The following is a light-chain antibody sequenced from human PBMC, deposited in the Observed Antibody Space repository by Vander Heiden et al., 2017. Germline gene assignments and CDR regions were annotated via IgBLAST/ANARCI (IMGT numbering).Light chain of an antibody. CDR3: QVWDSSSAP. CDR2: DDS. J-gene: IGLJ3*02. CDR1: NIGSKS. V-gene: IGLV3-21*02. Sequence: SDVLTQPPSVSGAPGETARSSWGGHNIGSKSVHWYQQKPGQAPVLVVYDDSDGPSGIPERFSGSNSGNTATLTISRVEAGDEADYYCQVWDSSSAPFGGGTKLTVL.